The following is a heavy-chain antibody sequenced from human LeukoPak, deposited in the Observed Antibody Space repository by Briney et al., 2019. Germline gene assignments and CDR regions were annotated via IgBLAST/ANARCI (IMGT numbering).Heavy chain of an antibody. D-gene: IGHD3-3*01. CDR3: ARFTFFGVDSYFDL. J-gene: IGHJ2*01. Sequence: PSETLSLTCTVSGGSISNNNYFWGWIRQPPGRGLEWIGTIYYSGSTYYNPSLKSRVTISLDTSNNQFSLKLSSVTAADTAMYYCARFTFFGVDSYFDLWGRGTLVTASS. V-gene: IGHV4-39*01. CDR2: IYYSGST. CDR1: GGSISNNNYF.